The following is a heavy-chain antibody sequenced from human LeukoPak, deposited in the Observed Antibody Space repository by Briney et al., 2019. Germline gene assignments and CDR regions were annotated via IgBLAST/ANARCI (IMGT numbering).Heavy chain of an antibody. Sequence: GASVKVSCKASRGTFSSYAISWVRQAPGQGLEWMGRIIPIFGTANYAQKFQGRVTITTDESTSTAYMELSSLRSEDTAVYYCARARYSGYVGNKYYFDYWGQGTLVTVSS. CDR2: IIPIFGTA. J-gene: IGHJ4*02. V-gene: IGHV1-69*05. D-gene: IGHD5-12*01. CDR3: ARARYSGYVGNKYYFDY. CDR1: RGTFSSYA.